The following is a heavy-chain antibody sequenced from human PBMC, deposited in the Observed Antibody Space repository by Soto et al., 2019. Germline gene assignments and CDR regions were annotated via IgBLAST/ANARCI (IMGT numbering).Heavy chain of an antibody. CDR3: AKHRSGSLSE. Sequence: VQVLESGGGLVQPGDSLRLSCAASGFTFRNYAIAWVRQAPGKGLEWCSVITGSGAGIYYADSVKGRFTISRDNSRDTAYLQMNSLRAEDTAVYYCAKHRSGSLSEWGQGTLVTVSS. J-gene: IGHJ4*02. D-gene: IGHD1-26*01. CDR1: GFTFRNYA. V-gene: IGHV3-23*01. CDR2: ITGSGAGI.